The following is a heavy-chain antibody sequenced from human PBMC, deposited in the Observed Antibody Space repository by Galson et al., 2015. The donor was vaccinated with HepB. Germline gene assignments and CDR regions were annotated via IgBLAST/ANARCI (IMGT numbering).Heavy chain of an antibody. D-gene: IGHD3-3*01. CDR3: AGESGSSSRYFDY. CDR1: PSTFARYS. CDR2: INPAGGTT. Sequence: SVKVSCKASPSTFARYSAHWVRQAPGQGLEWMGIINPAGGTTTYAQRFQDRVTMTRDTSTSTVYMELSGLRSEDTAIYYCAGESGSSSRYFDYWGQGTLITVSS. V-gene: IGHV1-46*03. J-gene: IGHJ4*02.